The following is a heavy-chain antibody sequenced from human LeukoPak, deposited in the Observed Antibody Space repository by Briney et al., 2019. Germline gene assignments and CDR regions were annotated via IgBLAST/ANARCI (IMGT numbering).Heavy chain of an antibody. D-gene: IGHD4/OR15-4a*01. CDR1: GFTLSSYG. Sequence: GGSLRLSCAASGFTLSSYGMHWVRQAPGKGLEWVAFIRYDGSNKYYADSVKGRFTISRDNSKNTLYLQMNSLRAEDTAVYYCARRAGAYSHPYDYWGQGTLVTVSS. J-gene: IGHJ4*02. CDR2: IRYDGSNK. CDR3: ARRAGAYSHPYDY. V-gene: IGHV3-30*02.